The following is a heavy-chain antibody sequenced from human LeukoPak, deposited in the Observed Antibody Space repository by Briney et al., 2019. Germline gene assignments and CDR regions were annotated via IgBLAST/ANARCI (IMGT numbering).Heavy chain of an antibody. CDR2: INHSGST. CDR3: ARGDSGSYYEDAFDI. Sequence: SETLSLTCTVSGGSISSYYWSWIRQPPGKGQEWIGEINHSGSTNYNPSLKSRVTISVDTSENQFSLKLSSVTAADTAVYYCARGDSGSYYEDAFDIWGQGTMVTVSS. V-gene: IGHV4-34*01. J-gene: IGHJ3*02. D-gene: IGHD1-26*01. CDR1: GGSISSYY.